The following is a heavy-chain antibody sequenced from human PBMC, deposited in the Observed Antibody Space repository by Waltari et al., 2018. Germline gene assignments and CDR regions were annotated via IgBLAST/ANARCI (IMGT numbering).Heavy chain of an antibody. CDR2: INPNSGGT. V-gene: IGHV1-2*06. Sequence: QVQLVQSGAEVKKPGASVKVSCKASGYTFTGYYMHWVRQAPGQGLEWMGRINPNSGGTNYAQKLQGRVTMTRDTSIRTAYMELSRLRSDDTAVYYCARAQYWARVHSRVPNWFDPWGQGTLVTVSS. CDR1: GYTFTGYY. CDR3: ARAQYWARVHSRVPNWFDP. D-gene: IGHD2-8*02. J-gene: IGHJ5*02.